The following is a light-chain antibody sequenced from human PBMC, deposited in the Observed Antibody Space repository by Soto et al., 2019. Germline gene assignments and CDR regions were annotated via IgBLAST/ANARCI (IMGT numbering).Light chain of an antibody. CDR2: GAS. CDR3: QQYDTSPPAMYP. V-gene: IGKV3-20*01. J-gene: IGKJ2*01. Sequence: EIVLTQSPGTLSLSPGERATLSCRASQSVGTSLAWYQQQPGQAPRLFIYGASNRATGIPDRFSGSGSGTDFTLTISRLEPEDFAVYYCQQYDTSPPAMYPFGQGTKLEIK. CDR1: QSVGTS.